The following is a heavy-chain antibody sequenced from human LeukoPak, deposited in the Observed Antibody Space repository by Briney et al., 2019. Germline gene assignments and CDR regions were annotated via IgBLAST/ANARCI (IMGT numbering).Heavy chain of an antibody. CDR1: GGSFSGYY. V-gene: IGHV4-34*01. Sequence: XLSXXCAVYGGSFSGYYWSWIRQPPGKGLEWIGEINHSGSTNYNPSLKSRVTISVDTSKNQFSLTLSSVTAADTAVYYCALXVVXNXYYYXDVWGKGTXVTISS. J-gene: IGHJ6*03. CDR3: ALXVVXNXYYYXDV. CDR2: INHSGST. D-gene: IGHD2-15*01.